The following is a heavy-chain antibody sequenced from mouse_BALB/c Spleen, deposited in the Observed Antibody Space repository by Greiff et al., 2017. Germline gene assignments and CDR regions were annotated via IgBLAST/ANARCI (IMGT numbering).Heavy chain of an antibody. V-gene: IGHV5-17*02. CDR1: GFTFSSFG. D-gene: IGHD2-4*01. CDR3: ARNDYSY. CDR2: ISSGSSTI. Sequence: EVKLMESGGGLVQPGGSRKLSCAASGFTFSSFGMHWVRQAPEKGLEWVAYISSGSSTIYYADTVKGRFTISRDNPKNTLFLQMTSLRSEDTAMYYCARNDYSYWGQGTLVTVSA. J-gene: IGHJ3*01.